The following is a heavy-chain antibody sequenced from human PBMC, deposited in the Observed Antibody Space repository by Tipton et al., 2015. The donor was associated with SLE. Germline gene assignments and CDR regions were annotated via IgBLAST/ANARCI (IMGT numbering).Heavy chain of an antibody. D-gene: IGHD3-10*01. CDR3: ARGDTLIQGVIVY. Sequence: SLRLSCAASGFTLSSYWMSWFRQAPGKGLEWVANIKQDGSEKYYVDSVKGRFTISRDNTKNSLYLQMNSLRAEDTAVYYCARGDTLIQGVIVYWGQGTLVTVPS. J-gene: IGHJ4*02. CDR1: GFTLSSYW. CDR2: IKQDGSEK. V-gene: IGHV3-7*01.